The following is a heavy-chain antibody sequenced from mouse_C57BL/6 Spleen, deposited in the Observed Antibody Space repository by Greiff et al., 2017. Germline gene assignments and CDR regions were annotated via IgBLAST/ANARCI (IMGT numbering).Heavy chain of an antibody. J-gene: IGHJ2*01. Sequence: VQLQQPGAELVKPGASVKLSCKASGYTFTSYWMQWVKQRPGQGLEWIGEIDPSDSYTNYNQKFKGKATLTVDTYSSTAYMQLSSLTSEDSAVYYCARSGIDYWGQGTTLTVSS. CDR2: IDPSDSYT. CDR3: ARSGIDY. V-gene: IGHV1-50*01. CDR1: GYTFTSYW. D-gene: IGHD3-2*02.